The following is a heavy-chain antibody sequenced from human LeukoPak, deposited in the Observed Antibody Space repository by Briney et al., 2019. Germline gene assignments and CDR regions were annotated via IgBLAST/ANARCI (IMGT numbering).Heavy chain of an antibody. Sequence: GGSLRLSCAASGVIVSDHYMSWVRQAPGKGLEWVSVIYSGGSTNYAESVKGRFTISRDNSKNTVYLQMNSLRAEDTAVYYCAKSNYYDSSATFDYWGQGTQVTVSS. CDR3: AKSNYYDSSATFDY. V-gene: IGHV3-53*01. D-gene: IGHD3-22*01. CDR1: GVIVSDHY. CDR2: IYSGGST. J-gene: IGHJ4*02.